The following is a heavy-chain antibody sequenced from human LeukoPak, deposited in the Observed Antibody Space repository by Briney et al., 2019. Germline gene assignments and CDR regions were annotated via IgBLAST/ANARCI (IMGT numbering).Heavy chain of an antibody. CDR2: ISSSGSTI. J-gene: IGHJ6*03. V-gene: IGHV3-11*04. CDR3: ARDGIYGPDYMDV. CDR1: GFTFSDYY. Sequence: GGSLRLSCAASGFTFSDYYMSWIRQAPGKGLEWVSYISSSGSTIYYADSGKGRFTISRDNAENSLYLQMNSLRAEDTAVYYCARDGIYGPDYMDVWGKGTTVTVSS. D-gene: IGHD2/OR15-2a*01.